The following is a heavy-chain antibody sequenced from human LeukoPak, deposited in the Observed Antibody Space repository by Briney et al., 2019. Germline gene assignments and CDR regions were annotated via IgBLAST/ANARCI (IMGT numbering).Heavy chain of an antibody. V-gene: IGHV3-53*01. Sequence: GGSLRLSRGTSGFTVSSNYMSWVRQAPGKGLEWVSVIYSGGSTYYADSVKGRLTISRDNSKNTLYLQMNSLRAEDTAVYYCARFVSSLDYWGQGTLVTVSS. CDR3: ARFVSSLDY. J-gene: IGHJ4*02. D-gene: IGHD6-13*01. CDR2: IYSGGST. CDR1: GFTVSSNY.